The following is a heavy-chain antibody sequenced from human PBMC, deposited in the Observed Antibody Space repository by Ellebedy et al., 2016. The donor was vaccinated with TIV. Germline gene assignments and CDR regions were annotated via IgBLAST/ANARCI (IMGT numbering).Heavy chain of an antibody. CDR3: ARASTLTSPFDC. Sequence: ASVKVSXKASGYSFINYGVSWVRQAPGQGLEWMGWISTYNDNTNYGQKFQGRLTMTTDTSTSTAYMELRSLRSDDTAVYYCARASTLTSPFDCWGQGTLVTVSS. J-gene: IGHJ4*02. D-gene: IGHD4-11*01. CDR1: GYSFINYG. V-gene: IGHV1-18*04. CDR2: ISTYNDNT.